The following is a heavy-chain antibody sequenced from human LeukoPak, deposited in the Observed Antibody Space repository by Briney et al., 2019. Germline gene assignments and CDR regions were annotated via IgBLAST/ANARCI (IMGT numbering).Heavy chain of an antibody. D-gene: IGHD4-17*01. CDR1: GYTFTSYG. Sequence: ASVKVSCKASGYTFTSYGISWVRRAPGQGLEWMGWISAYNGNTNYAQRLQGRVTMTTDTSTSTAYMELRSLRSDDTAVYYCARDRDYGDYNTQDLFVYWGQGTLVTVSS. CDR2: ISAYNGNT. J-gene: IGHJ4*02. V-gene: IGHV1-18*01. CDR3: ARDRDYGDYNTQDLFVY.